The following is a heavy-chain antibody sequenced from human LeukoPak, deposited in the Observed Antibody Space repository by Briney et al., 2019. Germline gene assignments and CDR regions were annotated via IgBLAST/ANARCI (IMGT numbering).Heavy chain of an antibody. Sequence: GGSLRLSCAASGFTFSNYAMHWVRHATGKGLEWVSAIGTAGDTFYPGSVKGRFTISRENAKNSLYLQMNGLRGEDTAVYYCARQKLSHGNFDYWGQGTLVTVSS. CDR1: GFTFSNYA. CDR3: ARQKLSHGNFDY. D-gene: IGHD1-26*01. V-gene: IGHV3-13*01. J-gene: IGHJ4*02. CDR2: IGTAGDT.